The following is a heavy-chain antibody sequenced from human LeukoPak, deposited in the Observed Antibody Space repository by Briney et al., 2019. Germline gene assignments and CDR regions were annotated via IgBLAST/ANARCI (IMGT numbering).Heavy chain of an antibody. CDR1: GFSVSRKY. V-gene: IGHV3-66*01. CDR2: IYSGGTT. Sequence: GGSLRLSCSASGFSVSRKYMTWVRQAPRKGLEWVSFIYSGGTTYYADSVRGRFIISRDNSKNTLYLQMHSLRAEDTAVYYCARGGYQLLFGSDWFDPWGQGTLVTVSS. D-gene: IGHD2-2*01. J-gene: IGHJ5*02. CDR3: ARGGYQLLFGSDWFDP.